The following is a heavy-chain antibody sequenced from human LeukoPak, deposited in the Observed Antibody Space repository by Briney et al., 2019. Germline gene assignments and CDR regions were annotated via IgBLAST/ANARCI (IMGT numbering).Heavy chain of an antibody. CDR3: ARDPPGLTLGSPGDY. J-gene: IGHJ4*02. CDR2: ISANNGDT. CDR1: GYTFTSYG. Sequence: VASVKVSCKASGYTFTSYGIAWVRQAPGQGLQWMGWISANNGDTSYSQKLQGRVTTTTDTSTNTAYMELRSLTSDDTAVYYCARDPPGLTLGSPGDYWGQGTLVIVSS. V-gene: IGHV1-18*01. D-gene: IGHD3-16*01.